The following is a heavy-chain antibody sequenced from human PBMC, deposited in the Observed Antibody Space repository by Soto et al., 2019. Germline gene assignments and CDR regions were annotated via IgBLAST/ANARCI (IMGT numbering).Heavy chain of an antibody. CDR3: AKAGEGWLLVYGMDV. Sequence: EVQLLESGGGLVQPGGSLRLSCAASGFTFSSYAMSWVRQAPGKGLEWVSAISGSGGSTYYADSVKGRFTISRDNPKNTLYLQMNSLRAEATAVYYCAKAGEGWLLVYGMDVCGQGTTVTVSS. CDR1: GFTFSSYA. J-gene: IGHJ6*02. D-gene: IGHD2-21*02. V-gene: IGHV3-23*01. CDR2: ISGSGGST.